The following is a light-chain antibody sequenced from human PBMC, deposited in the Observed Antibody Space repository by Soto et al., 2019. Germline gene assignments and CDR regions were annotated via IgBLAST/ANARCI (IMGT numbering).Light chain of an antibody. J-gene: IGKJ1*01. CDR3: EQYNSYWT. Sequence: DIQMTQSPSTLSASVGDRVTITCRASQSISSWLAWYQQKPGKAPKLLIYKASSLESGGPSRFSGSGSGTASTFTISSLQPDDFATDYCEQYNSYWTFGQGTKVYIK. CDR2: KAS. CDR1: QSISSW. V-gene: IGKV1-5*03.